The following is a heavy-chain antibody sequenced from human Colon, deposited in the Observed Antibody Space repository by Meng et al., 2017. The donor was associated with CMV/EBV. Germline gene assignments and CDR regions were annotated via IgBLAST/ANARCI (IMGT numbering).Heavy chain of an antibody. V-gene: IGHV4-4*09. CDR1: GGSVSGFY. Sequence: LSLTCTVSGGSVSGFYWGWVRQPPGKGLEWIGYIHSSGATNLNVSLKSRLTASVQTSKNQFSLKLSSVTAADTAVYYCARRDEWLLDYWGQGILVTVSS. J-gene: IGHJ4*02. CDR2: IHSSGAT. CDR3: ARRDEWLLDY. D-gene: IGHD5-24*01.